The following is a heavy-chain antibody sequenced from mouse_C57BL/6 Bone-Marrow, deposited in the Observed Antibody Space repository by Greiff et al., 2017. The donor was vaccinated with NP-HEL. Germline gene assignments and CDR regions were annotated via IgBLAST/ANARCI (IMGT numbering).Heavy chain of an antibody. CDR2: ISDGGSYT. Sequence: EVHLVESGGGLVKPGGSLKLSCAASGFTFSSYAMSWVRQTPEKRLEWVATISDGGSYTSYPDNVTGRLPISRDNAKNNLYLQMSHLKSEDTAMYYCARAPPWFMTAWFAYWCQGTLVTVSA. D-gene: IGHD2-2*01. V-gene: IGHV5-4*01. CDR3: ARAPPWFMTAWFAY. CDR1: GFTFSSYA. J-gene: IGHJ3*01.